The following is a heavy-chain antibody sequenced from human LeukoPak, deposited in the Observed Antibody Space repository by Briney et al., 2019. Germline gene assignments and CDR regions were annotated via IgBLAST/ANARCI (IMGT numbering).Heavy chain of an antibody. V-gene: IGHV4-39*01. CDR2: IYNSGTT. J-gene: IGHJ4*01. Sequence: SETLSLTCTVSGDSISSTSYYWDWIRQPPGKGLEWIGSIYNSGTTYYNPSLKSRVTISVDTSKNRFSLKVSSVTAADTAVYYCASRVYGLGSFNYWGPGTLVTVSS. D-gene: IGHD3-10*01. CDR1: GDSISSTSYY. CDR3: ASRVYGLGSFNY.